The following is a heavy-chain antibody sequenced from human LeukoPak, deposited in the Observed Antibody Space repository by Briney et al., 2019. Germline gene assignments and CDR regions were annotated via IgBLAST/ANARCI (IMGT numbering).Heavy chain of an antibody. V-gene: IGHV1-2*02. J-gene: IGHJ4*02. Sequence: ASVKVSCKVSGYTFTDYYMHWVRQATGQGLEWMGWINPNSGGTNYAQKFQGRVTMTRDTSISTAYMELSRLRSDDTAVYYCARQSVRGVTYFDYWGQGTLVTVSS. CDR1: GYTFTDYY. CDR2: INPNSGGT. CDR3: ARQSVRGVTYFDY. D-gene: IGHD3-10*01.